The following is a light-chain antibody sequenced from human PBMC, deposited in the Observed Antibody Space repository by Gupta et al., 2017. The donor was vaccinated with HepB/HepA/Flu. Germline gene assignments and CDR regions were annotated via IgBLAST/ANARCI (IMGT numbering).Light chain of an antibody. J-gene: IGLJ3*02. Sequence: ALTQPASVSGSPGQSITISCTGTSSDVGGYNYVSWYQQHPGKAPKLMIYDVSNRPSGVSNRFSGSKSGTTASLTISGLQAEDDADYYCSSYTSSSTRVFGGGTKLTVL. V-gene: IGLV2-14*03. CDR1: SSDVGGYNY. CDR3: SSYTSSSTRV. CDR2: DVS.